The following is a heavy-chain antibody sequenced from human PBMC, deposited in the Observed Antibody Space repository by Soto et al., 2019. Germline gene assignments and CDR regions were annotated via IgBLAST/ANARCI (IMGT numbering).Heavy chain of an antibody. Sequence: ASVKVSCKVSGYTLTELSMHWVRQAPGKGLEWMGGFDPEDGETIYAQKFQGRVTMTEDTSTDTAYMELSSLRSEDTAVYYCATDPDYPNYYDSSGSPISAWGQGTLVTVSS. J-gene: IGHJ5*02. D-gene: IGHD3-22*01. V-gene: IGHV1-24*01. CDR3: ATDPDYPNYYDSSGSPISA. CDR2: FDPEDGET. CDR1: GYTLTELS.